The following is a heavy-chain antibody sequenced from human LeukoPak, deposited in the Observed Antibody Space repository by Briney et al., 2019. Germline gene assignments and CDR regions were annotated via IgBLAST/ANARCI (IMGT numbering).Heavy chain of an antibody. CDR1: GYTFTSYD. CDR3: ARDTGGYDY. D-gene: IGHD5-12*01. Sequence: ASVKVSCKASGYTFTSYDINWVRQAPGQGLEWMGWINPNSGGTNYAQKFQGRVTMTRDTSISTAYMELSRLRSDDTVVYYCARDTGGYDYWGQGTLVTVSS. CDR2: INPNSGGT. V-gene: IGHV1-2*02. J-gene: IGHJ4*02.